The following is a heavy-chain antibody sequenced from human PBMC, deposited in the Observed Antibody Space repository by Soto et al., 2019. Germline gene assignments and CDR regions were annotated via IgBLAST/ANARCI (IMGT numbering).Heavy chain of an antibody. CDR1: GFTFSSYW. Sequence: GGSLRLSCAASGFTFSSYWMSWVRQAPGKGLEWVANIKQDGSEKYYVDSVKGRFTISRDNAKNSLYLQMNSLRAEDTAVYYCAREGSSGWYLGRSRTRHFDYWGQGTLVTVSS. V-gene: IGHV3-7*01. CDR3: AREGSSGWYLGRSRTRHFDY. J-gene: IGHJ4*02. CDR2: IKQDGSEK. D-gene: IGHD6-19*01.